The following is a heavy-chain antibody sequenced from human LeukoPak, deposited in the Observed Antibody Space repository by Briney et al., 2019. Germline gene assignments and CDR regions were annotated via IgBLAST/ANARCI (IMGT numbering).Heavy chain of an antibody. V-gene: IGHV5-51*01. CDR3: ARLVFAAATISPFDY. CDR1: GYSFTSYW. CDR2: IYPGDSDT. J-gene: IGHJ4*02. D-gene: IGHD6-13*01. Sequence: GESLKISCKGSGYSFTSYWIGWVRQMPGKGLEWMGIIYPGDSDTRYSPSFQGQVTISADKSISTAYLQWSSLKASDTAMYYCARLVFAAATISPFDYWGQGTLVTASS.